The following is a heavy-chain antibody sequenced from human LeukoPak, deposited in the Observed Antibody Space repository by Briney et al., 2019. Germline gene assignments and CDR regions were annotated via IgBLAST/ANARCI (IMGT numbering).Heavy chain of an antibody. D-gene: IGHD6-13*01. V-gene: IGHV4-34*01. CDR1: GGSLSGYY. Sequence: SETLSLTCAVYGGSLSGYYWSWIRQPPGKGLEWIGEINHSGSTNYNPSLKSRVTISVDTSKNQFSLKLSSVTAADTAVYYCARGYSSSWYGDDYWGQGTLVTVSS. J-gene: IGHJ4*02. CDR3: ARGYSSSWYGDDY. CDR2: INHSGST.